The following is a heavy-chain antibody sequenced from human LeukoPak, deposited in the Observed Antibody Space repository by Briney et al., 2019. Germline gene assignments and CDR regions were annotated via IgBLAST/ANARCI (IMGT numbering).Heavy chain of an antibody. CDR1: GFTFSDYY. Sequence: TGGSLRLSCAASGFTFSDYYVSWIRQAPGKGLEWVSYISSSGSTIYYADSVKGRFTISRDNAKNSLYLQMNSLRAEDTAVYYCARAYYDILTGYYSLDYWGQGTLVTVSS. CDR3: ARAYYDILTGYYSLDY. D-gene: IGHD3-9*01. CDR2: ISSSGSTI. J-gene: IGHJ4*02. V-gene: IGHV3-11*01.